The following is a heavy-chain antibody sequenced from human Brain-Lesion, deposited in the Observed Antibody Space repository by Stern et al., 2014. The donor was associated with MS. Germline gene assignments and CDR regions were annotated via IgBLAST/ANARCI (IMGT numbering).Heavy chain of an antibody. CDR1: GYIFTGYY. Sequence: MQLVESGAEVKKPGASVKVSCKTSGYIFTGYYIHWVRQAPGQGLEWMAWMNPNTGGTKYAQKFQGRVTMSRDTSISTAYVELSSLTSDDTAVYYCARDQRGITIFGVVTDYYYLGMDVWGQGTTVTVSS. CDR3: ARDQRGITIFGVVTDYYYLGMDV. D-gene: IGHD3-3*01. CDR2: MNPNTGGT. J-gene: IGHJ6*02. V-gene: IGHV1-2*02.